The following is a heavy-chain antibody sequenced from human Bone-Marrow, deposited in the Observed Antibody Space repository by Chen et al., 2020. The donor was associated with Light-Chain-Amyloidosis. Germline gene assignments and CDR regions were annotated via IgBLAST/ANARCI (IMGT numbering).Heavy chain of an antibody. J-gene: IGHJ6*02. CDR3: ARDARYGSGSPHLYYGMDV. CDR1: GFTLSSYG. CDR2: IWYDGNNK. V-gene: IGHV3-33*01. D-gene: IGHD3-10*01. Sequence: QVQLVESGGGVVQPGRSLRLSCAASGFTLSSYGLHWVRQAPGKGLEWVAVIWYDGNNKYYADSVKGRFTISRDNSKNTLYLQMNSLSAEDTAVYYCARDARYGSGSPHLYYGMDVWGQGTTVTVSS.